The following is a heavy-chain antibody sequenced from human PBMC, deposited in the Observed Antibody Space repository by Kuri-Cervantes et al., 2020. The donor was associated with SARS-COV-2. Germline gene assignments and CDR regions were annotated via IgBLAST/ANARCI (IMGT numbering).Heavy chain of an antibody. V-gene: IGHV3-11*04. D-gene: IGHD3-10*01. Sequence: GESLKISCAASGFTFSDYYINWIRQAPGKGLDWVSYISRSGSIIYSADSVKGRFTISRDNANNSLYLQMNSLRAEDTAVYYCAKSLGEFYYGSGAGEWFDPWCQGTLVTVS. CDR2: ISRSGSII. J-gene: IGHJ5*02. CDR1: GFTFSDYY. CDR3: AKSLGEFYYGSGAGEWFDP.